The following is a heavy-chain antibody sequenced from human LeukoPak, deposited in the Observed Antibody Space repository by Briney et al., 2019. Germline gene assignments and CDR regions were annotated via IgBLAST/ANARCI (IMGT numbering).Heavy chain of an antibody. J-gene: IGHJ3*02. V-gene: IGHV3-74*01. CDR3: ARRGRSKDDAFDI. CDR2: INTDGSST. CDR1: GFTFSSYW. Sequence: PGGSLRLSCAASGFTFSSYWMHWVRQAPGKGLVWVSRINTDGSSTSYADSVKGRFTISGDNAENTLYLQMNSLRAEDTAVYYCARRGRSKDDAFDIWGQGTMVTVSS. D-gene: IGHD1-26*01.